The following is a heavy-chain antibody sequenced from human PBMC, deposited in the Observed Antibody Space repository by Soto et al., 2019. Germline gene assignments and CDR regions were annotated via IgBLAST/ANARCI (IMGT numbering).Heavy chain of an antibody. CDR2: IYYSGST. CDR1: GHSFTTYY. J-gene: IGHJ4*02. D-gene: IGHD3-9*01. CDR3: AGAGYEILTGSYKKQRYFDY. V-gene: IGHV4-59*07. Sequence: NPSGTLSLTGTVSGHSFTTYYWNWIRQPPGKGLEWIGFIYYSGSTSYNPSLKSRVTISLDTSKSQVSLKLNSVTATDTAVYYCAGAGYEILTGSYKKQRYFDYWGRGTLVRVSS.